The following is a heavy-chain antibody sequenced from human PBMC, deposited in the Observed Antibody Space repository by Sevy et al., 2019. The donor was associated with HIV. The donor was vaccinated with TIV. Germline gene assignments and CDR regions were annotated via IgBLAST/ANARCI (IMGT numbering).Heavy chain of an antibody. CDR1: GFTFSDYY. J-gene: IGHJ4*02. Sequence: GGYLRLSCGASGFTFSDYYMTWIRQAPGKGLEWVSYISSSGNTIFYADSVKGRFTVSRDNAKNFLYLQMNSLRADDTALYYCARESVPGFSNINFDYWGQGTLVTVSS. CDR2: ISSSGNTI. CDR3: ARESVPGFSNINFDY. V-gene: IGHV3-11*04. D-gene: IGHD6-19*01.